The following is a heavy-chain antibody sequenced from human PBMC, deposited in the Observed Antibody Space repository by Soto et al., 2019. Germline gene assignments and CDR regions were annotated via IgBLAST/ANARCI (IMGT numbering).Heavy chain of an antibody. Sequence: PGGSLRLSCAASGFTFGSYDMHWVRQATGKGLEWVSAIGTAGDTYYPGSVKGRFTISRDNAKNSVFLQINSLRAEDTAVYYCARDFGDDFSSGPIYYGLDVWGQGTTVTVSS. V-gene: IGHV3-13*01. CDR2: IGTAGDT. CDR1: GFTFGSYD. CDR3: ARDFGDDFSSGPIYYGLDV. J-gene: IGHJ6*02. D-gene: IGHD3-3*01.